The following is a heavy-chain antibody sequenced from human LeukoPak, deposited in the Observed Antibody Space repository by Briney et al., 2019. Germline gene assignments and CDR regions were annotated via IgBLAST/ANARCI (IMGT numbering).Heavy chain of an antibody. D-gene: IGHD6-19*01. CDR3: AREIAVAGTGHFDY. J-gene: IGHJ4*02. Sequence: ASVKVSCKASGYTFTSYGISWVRQAPGQGLEWMGWISAYNDNTHYAQKLLGRVTMTTDTSTSTAYMELRSLRSDDTAVYYCAREIAVAGTGHFDYWGQGTLVTVSS. CDR2: ISAYNDNT. V-gene: IGHV1-18*01. CDR1: GYTFTSYG.